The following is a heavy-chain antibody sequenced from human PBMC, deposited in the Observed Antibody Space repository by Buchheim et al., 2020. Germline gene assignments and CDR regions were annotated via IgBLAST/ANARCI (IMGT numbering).Heavy chain of an antibody. CDR3: ARELLWFGEPPYGMDV. Sequence: QVQLVESGGGVVQPGRSLRLSCAASGFTFSSYGMHWVRQAPGKGLEWVAVIWYDGSNKYYADSVKGRFTISRDNSKNTLYLQMNSLRAEDTAVYYCARELLWFGEPPYGMDVWGQGTT. CDR2: IWYDGSNK. D-gene: IGHD3-10*01. V-gene: IGHV3-33*01. CDR1: GFTFSSYG. J-gene: IGHJ6*02.